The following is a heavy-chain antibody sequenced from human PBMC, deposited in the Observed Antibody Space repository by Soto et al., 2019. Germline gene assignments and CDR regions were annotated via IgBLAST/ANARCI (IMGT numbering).Heavy chain of an antibody. CDR3: ARVLSRSGSLGYYYGMDV. CDR1: GYTFTSYA. CDR2: INAGNGNT. J-gene: IGHJ6*02. V-gene: IGHV1-3*01. D-gene: IGHD1-26*01. Sequence: QVQLVQSGAEVKKPGASVKVSCKASGYTFTSYAMHWVRQAPGQRLEWMGWINAGNGNTKYSQKFHGRVTITRDTSASTAYMELSSLRSEDTAVYYCARVLSRSGSLGYYYGMDVWGQGTTVTVSS.